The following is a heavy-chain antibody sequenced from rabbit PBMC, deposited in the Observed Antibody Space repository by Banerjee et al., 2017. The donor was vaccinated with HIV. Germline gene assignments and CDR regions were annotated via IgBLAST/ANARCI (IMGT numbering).Heavy chain of an antibody. CDR2: IYSGKGRT. Sequence: QLKETGGGLVQPGGSLTLSCKASGFDFSSYYMNWVRQAPGKGLEWIGCIYSGKGRTYYASWVNGRFTISSDNAQNTVDLQMNSLTGVDRATYFCARDMFSGYGPFNLWGQGTLVTVS. D-gene: IGHD6-1*01. J-gene: IGHJ4*01. V-gene: IGHV1S7*01. CDR3: ARDMFSGYGPFNL. CDR1: GFDFSSYY.